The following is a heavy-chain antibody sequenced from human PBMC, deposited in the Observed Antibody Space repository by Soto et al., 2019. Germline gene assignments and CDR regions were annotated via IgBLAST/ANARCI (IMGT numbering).Heavy chain of an antibody. V-gene: IGHV4-34*01. CDR3: ARARGARYFDY. CDR1: GVSFSGYY. D-gene: IGHD1-20*01. Sequence: SETLYITCAVYGVSFSGYYWSWIRQPPGKGLEWIGYIYYSGSTYYNPSLKSRVTISVDTSKNQFSLKLSSVTAADTAVYYCARARGARYFDYWGPGTLVTVSS. J-gene: IGHJ4*02. CDR2: IYYSGST.